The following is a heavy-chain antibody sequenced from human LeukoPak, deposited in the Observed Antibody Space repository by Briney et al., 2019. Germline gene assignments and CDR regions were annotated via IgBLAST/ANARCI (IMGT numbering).Heavy chain of an antibody. CDR2: IYAGANA. Sequence: NPSETLSLTCTVSGGSITNYYWTWIRQPPGKGLEWIGYIYAGANAEYSPLLRSRVTISVDTSKNQFSLNLKSATAADTAVYYCARGGLYANIRYDYWGQGALVAVSS. CDR1: GGSITNYY. J-gene: IGHJ4*02. V-gene: IGHV4-59*13. CDR3: ARGGLYANIRYDY. D-gene: IGHD3/OR15-3a*01.